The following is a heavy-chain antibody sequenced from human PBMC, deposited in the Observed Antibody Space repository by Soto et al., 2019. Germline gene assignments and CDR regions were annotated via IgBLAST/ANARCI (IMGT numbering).Heavy chain of an antibody. CDR2: IYYSGST. CDR3: ARSYSSSFRAYYYYYMDV. J-gene: IGHJ6*03. Sequence: SETLSLTCTVSGGSISSGVYYWSWIRQPPGKGLEWIGYIYYSGSTNYNPSLKSRVTISVDTSKNQFSLKLSSVTAADTAVYYCARSYSSSFRAYYYYYMDVWGKGTTVTVSS. V-gene: IGHV4-61*08. CDR1: GGSISSGVYY. D-gene: IGHD6-6*01.